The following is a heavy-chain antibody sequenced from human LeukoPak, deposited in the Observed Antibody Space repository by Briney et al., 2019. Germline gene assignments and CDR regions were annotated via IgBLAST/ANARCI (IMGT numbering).Heavy chain of an antibody. CDR2: VSHSGTT. D-gene: IGHD3-16*01. Sequence: PSETLSLTCDVSDGSFSGYYYSWIRQPPGKGLEWIGEVSHSGTTNYNSSLKSRVSMSVGASSTQFSLIMTSGTAADTAVYYCATSGWNGGGGFDPWGQGTLVIVSS. V-gene: IGHV4-34*01. CDR1: DGSFSGYY. J-gene: IGHJ5*02. CDR3: ATSGWNGGGGFDP.